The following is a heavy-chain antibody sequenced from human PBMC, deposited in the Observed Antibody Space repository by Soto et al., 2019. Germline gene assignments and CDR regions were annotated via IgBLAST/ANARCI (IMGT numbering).Heavy chain of an antibody. J-gene: IGHJ4*02. D-gene: IGHD3-10*01. CDR2: INTGNGNT. CDR1: GYSFTRYP. CDR3: ARGNNY. Sequence: QVHLVQSGAEVKKPGTSVKVSCRASGYSFTRYPMHWVRQAPGQRLEWMGWINTGNGNTKYTQKLQGRITITRDASASTAYMELSSLRSEDTAVYYCARGNNYWGQGTLVTVSS. V-gene: IGHV1-3*04.